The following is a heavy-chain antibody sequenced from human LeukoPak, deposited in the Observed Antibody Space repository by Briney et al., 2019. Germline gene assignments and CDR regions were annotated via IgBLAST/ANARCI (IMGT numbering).Heavy chain of an antibody. Sequence: SQTLSLTCAISGDSVSSNSAAWNRIRQSPSRGLEWLGRTYYRSKWYNDYAVSVKSRITINPDTSKNQFSLHLNSVTPEDTAVYYCARDNPRGSGWFDAFDIWGQGTMVTVSS. CDR3: ARDNPRGSGWFDAFDI. CDR1: GDSVSSNSAA. J-gene: IGHJ3*02. CDR2: TYYRSKWYN. V-gene: IGHV6-1*01. D-gene: IGHD6-19*01.